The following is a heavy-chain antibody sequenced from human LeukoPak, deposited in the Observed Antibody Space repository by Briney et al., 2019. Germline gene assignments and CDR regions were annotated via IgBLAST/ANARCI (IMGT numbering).Heavy chain of an antibody. CDR1: GVSISGYY. Sequence: SETLSLTCSVSGVSISGYYWSWIRQPPGQGLEWIGYIYYSGTTIYNPSLQSRLAISLDTSKHQFSLNLSSLTAAHTPVHYCVRDETHFYGSGSSNWCDPWGQGILVTVPS. D-gene: IGHD3-10*01. J-gene: IGHJ5*02. V-gene: IGHV4-59*12. CDR3: VRDETHFYGSGSSNWCDP. CDR2: IYYSGTT.